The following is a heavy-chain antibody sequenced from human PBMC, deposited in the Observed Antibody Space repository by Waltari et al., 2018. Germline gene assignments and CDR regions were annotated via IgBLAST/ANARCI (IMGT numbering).Heavy chain of an antibody. D-gene: IGHD6-13*01. Sequence: QVQLVQSGAEVKKPGASVKVSCKASGYTFTSYGISWVRQAPGPGLEWMGWISAYNGNTNDAQKLQGRVTMTTDTSTSTAYMQLRSMRPDDTAVYYCARVLISSSWSKPAFDIWGQGTMVTVSS. CDR2: ISAYNGNT. CDR3: ARVLISSSWSKPAFDI. J-gene: IGHJ3*02. CDR1: GYTFTSYG. V-gene: IGHV1-18*01.